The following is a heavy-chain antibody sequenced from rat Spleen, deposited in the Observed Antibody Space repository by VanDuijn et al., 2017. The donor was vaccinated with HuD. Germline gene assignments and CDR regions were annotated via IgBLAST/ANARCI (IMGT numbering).Heavy chain of an antibody. CDR3: TRRDVYHGYFDY. CDR1: GFTFTNYD. V-gene: IGHV5-25*01. D-gene: IGHD1-6*01. Sequence: EVHLVESGGGLVLPGRSLKLSCVASGFTFTNYDMAWVRQAPTKGLEWVASINTGGGNIYYRDSVRGRFTISRDNAKSTLYLQMDSLRSEDTATYYCTRRDVYHGYFDYCGQGVMVTVSS. J-gene: IGHJ2*01. CDR2: INTGGGNI.